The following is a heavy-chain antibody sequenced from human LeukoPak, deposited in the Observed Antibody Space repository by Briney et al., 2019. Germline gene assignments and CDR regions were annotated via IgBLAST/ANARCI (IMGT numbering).Heavy chain of an antibody. J-gene: IGHJ6*02. CDR1: GFTFSDYY. CDR2: ISSSGSTI. V-gene: IGHV3-11*01. Sequence: GGSLRLSCAASGFTFSDYYMSWLRQAPGKGLEWVSYISSSGSTIYYADSVKGRFTISRDNAKNSLYLQMNSLRAEDTAVYYCARDGGYYHDSSGYYPIIYYGMDVWGQGTTVTVSS. D-gene: IGHD3-22*01. CDR3: ARDGGYYHDSSGYYPIIYYGMDV.